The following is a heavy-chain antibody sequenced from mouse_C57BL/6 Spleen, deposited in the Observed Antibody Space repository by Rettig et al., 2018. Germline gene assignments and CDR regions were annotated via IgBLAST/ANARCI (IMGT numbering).Heavy chain of an antibody. CDR3: ARGPYPYYYFMDY. J-gene: IGHJ4*01. V-gene: IGHV1-26*01. CDR2: INPNNGGT. Sequence: EVQLQQSGPELVKPGASVKISCKASGYTFTDYYMNWVKQSHGKSLEWIGDINPNNGGTSYNQKFKGKATLTVDKSSSTAYMELRSLTSEDSAVYYCARGPYPYYYFMDYWGQGTSVTVSS. CDR1: GYTFTDYY.